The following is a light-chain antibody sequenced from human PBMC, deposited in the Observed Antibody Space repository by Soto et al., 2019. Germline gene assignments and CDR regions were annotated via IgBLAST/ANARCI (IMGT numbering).Light chain of an antibody. J-gene: IGKJ5*01. CDR2: EVS. V-gene: IGKV2D-29*02. Sequence: VMTQTPLSLSGAPGQPASISCNASQILLHITGETFLFWYLQKPGQSPQLLIYEVSTRVSGVPDRFSGSGSGTDFTLEISRVETDDVGIYYCMQSTQLPPTFGQGTRLQT. CDR3: MQSTQLPPT. CDR1: QILLHITGETF.